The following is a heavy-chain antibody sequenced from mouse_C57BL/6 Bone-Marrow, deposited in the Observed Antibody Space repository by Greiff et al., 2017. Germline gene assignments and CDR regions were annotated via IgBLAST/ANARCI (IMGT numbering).Heavy chain of an antibody. CDR3: ARLGFDGSSGDWYFDV. V-gene: IGHV1-85*01. J-gene: IGHJ1*03. D-gene: IGHD1-1*01. CDR1: GYTFTSYD. Sequence: QVQLKESGPELVKPGASVKLSCKASGYTFTSYDINWVKQRPGQGLEWIGWLYPRDGSTKYNEKFKGKATLTVDTSSSTAYMELHSLTSEDSAVYFCARLGFDGSSGDWYFDVWGTGTTVTVSS. CDR2: LYPRDGST.